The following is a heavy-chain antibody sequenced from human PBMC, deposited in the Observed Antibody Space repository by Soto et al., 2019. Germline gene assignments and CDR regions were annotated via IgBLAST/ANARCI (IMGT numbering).Heavy chain of an antibody. J-gene: IGHJ4*02. CDR2: IFYSGTT. V-gene: IGHV4-61*08. Sequence: QVQLQESGPGLVKPSETLSLTCTVSGDSVSSGDYYWTWIRQPPGKGLEWIGYIFYSGTTTYSPSLKSRATISLDTSKNQFSLRLRSVTAADTAVYYCAGDYGDYNFDYWGQGNLVTVSS. CDR1: GDSVSSGDYY. CDR3: AGDYGDYNFDY. D-gene: IGHD4-17*01.